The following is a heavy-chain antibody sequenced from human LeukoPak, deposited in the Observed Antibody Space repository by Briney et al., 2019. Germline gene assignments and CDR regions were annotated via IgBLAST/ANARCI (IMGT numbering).Heavy chain of an antibody. J-gene: IGHJ4*02. CDR3: ARGGGIAAAGTFSY. CDR2: INHSGST. Sequence: SETLSLTCAVYGGSFSGYYWSWIRQPPGKGLEWIGEINHSGSTNYNPSLKSRVTISVDTSKNQFSLKLSSLTAADTAVYYCARGGGIAAAGTFSYWGQGTLVTVSS. CDR1: GGSFSGYY. V-gene: IGHV4-34*01. D-gene: IGHD6-13*01.